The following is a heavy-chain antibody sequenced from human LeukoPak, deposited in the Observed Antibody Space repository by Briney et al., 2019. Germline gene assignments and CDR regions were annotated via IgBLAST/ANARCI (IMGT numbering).Heavy chain of an antibody. D-gene: IGHD2-15*01. CDR3: GKDRSAVAATSCFDC. Sequence: GGSLRHSRASSGFTFNSYAMSWVRQAPGKGLEWVSTINDSGGRTYYADSLKGRFTISRDNSKNTLYLQMNSLRAEDTAVYYCGKDRSAVAATSCFDCWGQGALVTVSS. V-gene: IGHV3-23*01. CDR1: GFTFNSYA. J-gene: IGHJ4*02. CDR2: INDSGGRT.